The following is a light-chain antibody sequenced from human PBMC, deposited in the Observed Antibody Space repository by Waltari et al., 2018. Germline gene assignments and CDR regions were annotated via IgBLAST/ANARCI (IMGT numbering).Light chain of an antibody. Sequence: DFQMTQSPSSLSASVGDRVTITCRVSQNINNWLAWYQKKPGAAPKLLIYKASTLQNGVPSRFSGGGSGTDFTLTISSLQPEDFAVYYCQQNNNAPFTFGPGTKLDVK. CDR3: QQNNNAPFT. V-gene: IGKV1-5*03. CDR2: KAS. CDR1: QNINNW. J-gene: IGKJ3*01.